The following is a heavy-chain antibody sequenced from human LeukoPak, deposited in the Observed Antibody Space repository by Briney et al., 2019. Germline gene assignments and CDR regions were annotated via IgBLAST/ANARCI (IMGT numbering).Heavy chain of an antibody. Sequence: KPSETLSLTCAVYGGSFSGYYWSWIRQPPGKGLEWIGYIYYSGSTNYNPSLKSRVTTSVDTSKNQFSLKLSSVTAADTAVYYCARAGSGWYLIDYWGQGTLVTVSS. CDR1: GGSFSGYY. CDR2: IYYSGST. V-gene: IGHV4-59*01. D-gene: IGHD6-19*01. CDR3: ARAGSGWYLIDY. J-gene: IGHJ4*02.